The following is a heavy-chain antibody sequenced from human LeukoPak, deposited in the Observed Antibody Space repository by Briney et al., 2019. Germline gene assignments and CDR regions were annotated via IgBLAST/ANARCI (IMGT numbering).Heavy chain of an antibody. V-gene: IGHV3-66*01. CDR3: ARDGRNEDAFDI. J-gene: IGHJ3*02. CDR2: IYSGGST. Sequence: PGGSLRLSCAASGFSVSTNYMSWVRQAPGKGLEWVSVIYSGGSTDYADSVKGRFNISRDNSKNTVYLQMNSLRAEDTAVYYCARDGRNEDAFDIWGQGTMVTVSS. D-gene: IGHD1-1*01. CDR1: GFSVSTNY.